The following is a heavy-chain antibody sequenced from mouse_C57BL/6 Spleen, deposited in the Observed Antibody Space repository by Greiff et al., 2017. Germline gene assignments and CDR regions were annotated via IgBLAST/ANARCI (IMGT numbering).Heavy chain of an antibody. J-gene: IGHJ1*03. Sequence: QVQLQQPGAELVKPGASVKVSCKASGYTFTSYWMHWVKQRPGQGLEWIGRIHPSDSDTNYNQKFKGKATLTVDKASSTDNMQLSRLTSEDAAVYYCAIEAANWDLYWYFDGWGTGTTVTVSS. CDR3: AIEAANWDLYWYFDG. V-gene: IGHV1-74*01. D-gene: IGHD4-1*01. CDR2: IHPSDSDT. CDR1: GYTFTSYW.